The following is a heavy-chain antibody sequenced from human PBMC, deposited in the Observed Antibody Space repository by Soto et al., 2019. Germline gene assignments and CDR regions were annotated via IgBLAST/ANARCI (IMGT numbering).Heavy chain of an antibody. Sequence: GGSLRLSCAASRFTFSSYGMHWVRQAPGKGLEWVAVIWYDGSNKYYADSVKGRFTISRDNSKNTLYLQMNSLRAEDTAVYYCARDNSPTALLWFGELFNAFDIWGQGTMVTVSS. D-gene: IGHD3-10*01. J-gene: IGHJ3*02. CDR2: IWYDGSNK. CDR1: RFTFSSYG. V-gene: IGHV3-33*01. CDR3: ARDNSPTALLWFGELFNAFDI.